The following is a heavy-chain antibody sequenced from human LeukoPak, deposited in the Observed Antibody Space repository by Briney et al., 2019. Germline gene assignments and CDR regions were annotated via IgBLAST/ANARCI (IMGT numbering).Heavy chain of an antibody. Sequence: GESLKISCKGSGYSFTSYWIGWVRQMPGKGLEWMGMIYPGDSDTRYSPSFQGQVTISADKSISTAYLQWSSLKASDTAMYYCARREGRITIFGVVPYAFDIWGQGTMVTVSS. CDR1: GYSFTSYW. J-gene: IGHJ3*02. CDR2: IYPGDSDT. D-gene: IGHD3-3*01. CDR3: ARREGRITIFGVVPYAFDI. V-gene: IGHV5-51*01.